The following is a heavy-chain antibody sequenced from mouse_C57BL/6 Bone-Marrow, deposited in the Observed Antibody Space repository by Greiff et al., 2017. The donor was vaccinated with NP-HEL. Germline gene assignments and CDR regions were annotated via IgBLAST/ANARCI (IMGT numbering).Heavy chain of an antibody. Sequence: QVQLKQSGAELVRPGASVKLSCKASGYTFTDYYINWVKQRPGQGLEWIARIYPGSGNTYYNEKFKGKATLTAEKSSSTAYMQLSSLTSEDSAVYFCARRYYGSSYYAMDYWGQGTSVTVSS. V-gene: IGHV1-76*01. CDR3: ARRYYGSSYYAMDY. CDR1: GYTFTDYY. D-gene: IGHD1-1*01. J-gene: IGHJ4*01. CDR2: IYPGSGNT.